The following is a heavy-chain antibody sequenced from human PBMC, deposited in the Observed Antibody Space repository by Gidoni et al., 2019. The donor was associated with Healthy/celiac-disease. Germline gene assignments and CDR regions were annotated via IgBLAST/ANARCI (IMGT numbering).Heavy chain of an antibody. Sequence: EVQLVESGGGVVRPGGSLRLSCAASGFTFADYCLRWVRQAPGKGLEWVSGIKWNGGSTGYADSGKGRFTISRDNAKNSLYLQMNSLRAEDTALYHCARVGGCSSTSCYLQYYYYMDVWGKGTTVTVSS. CDR1: GFTFADYC. V-gene: IGHV3-20*01. D-gene: IGHD2-2*01. CDR2: IKWNGGST. CDR3: ARVGGCSSTSCYLQYYYYMDV. J-gene: IGHJ6*03.